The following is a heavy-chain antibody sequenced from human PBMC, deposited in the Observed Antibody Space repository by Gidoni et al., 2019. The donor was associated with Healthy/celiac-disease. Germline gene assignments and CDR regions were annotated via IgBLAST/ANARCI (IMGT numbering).Heavy chain of an antibody. CDR3: AKDGAPGYYDFWSGYVGQPYYFDY. J-gene: IGHJ4*02. CDR2: ISYDGSNK. D-gene: IGHD3-3*01. Sequence: QVQLMESGGGVVQPGRSLRLSCAASGFTFSSYGMHWVRQAPGKGLEWVAVISYDGSNKYYADSVKGRFTISRDNSKNTLYLQMNSLRAEDTAVYYCAKDGAPGYYDFWSGYVGQPYYFDYWGQGTLVTVSS. CDR1: GFTFSSYG. V-gene: IGHV3-30*18.